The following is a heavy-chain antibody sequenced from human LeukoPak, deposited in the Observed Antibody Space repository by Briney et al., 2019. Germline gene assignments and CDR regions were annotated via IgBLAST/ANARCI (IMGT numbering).Heavy chain of an antibody. CDR1: GFTFDDYA. J-gene: IGHJ4*02. D-gene: IGHD3-22*01. V-gene: IGHV3-9*01. Sequence: GGSLRLSCAASGFTFDDYAMHWVRQAPGRGLEWVSGISWNSGSIGYADSVKGRFTISRDNAKNSLYLQMNSLRAEDTALYYCAKDIRYDSSGYYFDYWGQGTLVTVSS. CDR3: AKDIRYDSSGYYFDY. CDR2: ISWNSGSI.